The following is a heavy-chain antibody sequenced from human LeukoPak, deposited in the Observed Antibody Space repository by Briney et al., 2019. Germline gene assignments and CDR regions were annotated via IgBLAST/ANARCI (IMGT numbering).Heavy chain of an antibody. CDR1: GGSISSSSYY. J-gene: IGHJ4*02. CDR2: NNYSGST. Sequence: PSETLSLTCTVSGGSISSSSYYWGWLRQPPGKGLEWIVSNNYSGSTYYNPSLKSRVTISADTSKNQFSLKLSSVTAADTAVYYCARGVTSPSNFDYWGQGTLVTVSS. D-gene: IGHD4-11*01. V-gene: IGHV4-39*01. CDR3: ARGVTSPSNFDY.